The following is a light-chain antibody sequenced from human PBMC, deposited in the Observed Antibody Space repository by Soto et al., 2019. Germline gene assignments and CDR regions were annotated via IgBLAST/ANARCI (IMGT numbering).Light chain of an antibody. CDR1: SGHSSYA. J-gene: IGLJ2*01. Sequence: QPVLTQSPSASASLGASVKLTCTLSSGHSSYAIAWHQQQPEKGPRYLMNLNSDGSHSKGDGIPDRFSGSSSGTERYLAISSLQSEDEADYYCQTWGTGIPFGGGTKLTVL. V-gene: IGLV4-69*01. CDR2: LNSDGSH. CDR3: QTWGTGIP.